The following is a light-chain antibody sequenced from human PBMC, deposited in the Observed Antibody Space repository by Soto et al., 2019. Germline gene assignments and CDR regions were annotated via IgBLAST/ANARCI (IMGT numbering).Light chain of an antibody. Sequence: QLVLTQPPSLSGAPGQRVTISCTGSSSDIGAGSEVHWYQQLPGTAPKLLIFGSTNRPSGVPDRFSGSKSATSASLAITGLQAEDEADYYCQSYDNSLSAYVFGTGTKLTVI. CDR3: QSYDNSLSAYV. J-gene: IGLJ1*01. CDR1: SSDIGAGSE. CDR2: GST. V-gene: IGLV1-40*01.